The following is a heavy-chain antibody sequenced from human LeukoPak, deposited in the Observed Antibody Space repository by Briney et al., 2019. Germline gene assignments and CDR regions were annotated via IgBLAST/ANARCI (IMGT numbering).Heavy chain of an antibody. Sequence: PSETLSLTCAVYGGSFSGYYWSWIRQPPGKGLEWIGEINHSGSTNYNPSLKSRVTISVDTSKNQFSLKLSSVTAADTAVYYCARGGRGAACPPLYNYWGQGTLVTVSS. CDR3: ARGGRGAACPPLYNY. V-gene: IGHV4-34*01. J-gene: IGHJ4*02. CDR2: INHSGST. CDR1: GGSFSGYY. D-gene: IGHD6-6*01.